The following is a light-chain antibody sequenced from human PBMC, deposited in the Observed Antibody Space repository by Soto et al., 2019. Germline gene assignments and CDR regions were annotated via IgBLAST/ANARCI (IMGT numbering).Light chain of an antibody. CDR2: EVT. CDR3: CSYAGSQTWV. J-gene: IGLJ3*02. V-gene: IGLV2-8*01. CDR1: SSDVGGYNY. Sequence: QSALTQPPSASGSSGQSVTISCTGTSSDVGGYNYVSWYQHHPGQVPKLLIYEVTKRPSGVPDRFSGSKSGNTASLTVSGLQTDDEADYYCCSYAGSQTWVFGGGTKLTVL.